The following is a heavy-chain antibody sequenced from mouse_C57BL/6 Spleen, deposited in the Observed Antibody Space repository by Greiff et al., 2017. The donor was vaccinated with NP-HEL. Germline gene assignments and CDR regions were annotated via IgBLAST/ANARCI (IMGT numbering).Heavy chain of an antibody. CDR3: ARPRTGTGYFDY. D-gene: IGHD4-1*01. Sequence: DVQLVESGGDLVKPGGSLKLSCAASGFTFSSYGMSWVRQTPDKRLEWVATISSGGSYTYYPDSVKGRFTISRDNAKNTLYLQMSSLKSEDTAMYYCARPRTGTGYFDYWGQGTTLTVSS. CDR1: GFTFSSYG. V-gene: IGHV5-6*01. CDR2: ISSGGSYT. J-gene: IGHJ2*01.